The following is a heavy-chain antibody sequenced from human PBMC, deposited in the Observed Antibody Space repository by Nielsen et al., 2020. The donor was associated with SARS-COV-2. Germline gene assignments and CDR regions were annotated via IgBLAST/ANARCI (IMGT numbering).Heavy chain of an antibody. Sequence: WVRQGPGQGLEWMGIINPSGGSTSYAQKFQGRVTMTRDTSTSTVYMELSSLRSEDTAVYYCARGRIAARRRDYYYYYGMDVWGQGTTVTVSS. V-gene: IGHV1-46*01. J-gene: IGHJ6*02. CDR2: INPSGGST. D-gene: IGHD6-6*01. CDR3: ARGRIAARRRDYYYYYGMDV.